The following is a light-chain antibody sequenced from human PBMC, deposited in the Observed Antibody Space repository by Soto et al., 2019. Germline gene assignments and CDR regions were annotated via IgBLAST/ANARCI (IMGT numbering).Light chain of an antibody. J-gene: IGKJ5*01. V-gene: IGKV3D-15*01. Sequence: IVMTPSPATRPVSPGDTASLSCRASQSAGNFLAWYQQKPGQAPRLLIYYISTRATGIPARFSGSGSGTEFTLTINSLQSEDSAVYYCQQHNQWPITFGQGTRLEIK. CDR1: QSAGNF. CDR2: YIS. CDR3: QQHNQWPIT.